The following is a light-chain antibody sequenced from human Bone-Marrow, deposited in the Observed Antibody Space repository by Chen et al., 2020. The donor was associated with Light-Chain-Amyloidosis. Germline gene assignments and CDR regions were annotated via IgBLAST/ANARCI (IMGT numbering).Light chain of an antibody. Sequence: QSVLTQPPSVSGAPGQRVTISCTGRSSNIGAGYDVYWYQELPGTAPKLLIYGNNNRPSGVPDRFSGSKSGTSASLAITGLQAEDEADYYCQSYDSSLSGSVFGGGTKLTVL. CDR1: SSNIGAGYD. CDR2: GNN. CDR3: QSYDSSLSGSV. V-gene: IGLV1-40*01. J-gene: IGLJ3*02.